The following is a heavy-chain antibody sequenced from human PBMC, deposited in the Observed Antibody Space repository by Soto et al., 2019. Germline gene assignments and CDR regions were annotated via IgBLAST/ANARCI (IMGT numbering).Heavy chain of an antibody. CDR3: ATPAEALATAMLKGLAH. J-gene: IGHJ4*02. V-gene: IGHV1-69*13. D-gene: IGHD5-18*01. CDR2: ILPIFGTP. CDR1: GGTFSNSA. Sequence: SVKVSCKASGGTFSNSAIVWVRQAPGQGLEWMGGILPIFGTPNYAQKFQGRLTISADEFSSTAYMELNILRSEDTAVYYCATPAEALATAMLKGLAHWGQGSLVTVSS.